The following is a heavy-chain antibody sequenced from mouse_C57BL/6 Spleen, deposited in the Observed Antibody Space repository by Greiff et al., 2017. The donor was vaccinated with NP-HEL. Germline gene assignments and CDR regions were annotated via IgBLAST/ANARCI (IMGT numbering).Heavy chain of an antibody. J-gene: IGHJ3*01. D-gene: IGHD2-3*01. CDR1: GFTFSNYW. CDR2: IRLKSDNYAT. CDR3: TSYDGCRFAY. Sequence: EVKLVESGGGLVQPGGSMKLSCVASGFTFSNYWMNWVRQSPEKGLEWVAQIRLKSDNYATHYAESVKGRFTISRDDSKSSVYLQMNNLRAEDTGIYYCTSYDGCRFAYWGQGTLVTVSA. V-gene: IGHV6-3*01.